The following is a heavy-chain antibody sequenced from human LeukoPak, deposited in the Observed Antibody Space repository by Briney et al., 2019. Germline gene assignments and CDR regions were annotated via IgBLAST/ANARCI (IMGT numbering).Heavy chain of an antibody. J-gene: IGHJ5*02. CDR3: AREDIVVVPAAMGGWWFDP. CDR1: GYTFTGYY. V-gene: IGHV1-2*02. D-gene: IGHD2-2*01. CDR2: INPTSGGT. Sequence: ASVKVSCKASGYTFTGYYMHWVRQAPGQGLEWMGWINPTSGGTNYAQKFQGRVTMTRDTSISTAYMELSRLRSDDTAVYYCAREDIVVVPAAMGGWWFDPWGQGTLVTVSS.